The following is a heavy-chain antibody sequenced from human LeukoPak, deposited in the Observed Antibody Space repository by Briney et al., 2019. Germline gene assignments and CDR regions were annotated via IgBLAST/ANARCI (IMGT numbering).Heavy chain of an antibody. V-gene: IGHV1-69*08. J-gene: IGHJ4*02. Sequence: SVTVSCTASGGTFNNYTIRGVGQAPGQGREGMGRIIPILGRANYAQKFQGRVTITADKSTSTAYMELSSLRSEDTAVYYCVGENVYWGQGTLVTVSS. CDR3: VGENVY. CDR2: IIPILGRA. CDR1: GGTFNNYT.